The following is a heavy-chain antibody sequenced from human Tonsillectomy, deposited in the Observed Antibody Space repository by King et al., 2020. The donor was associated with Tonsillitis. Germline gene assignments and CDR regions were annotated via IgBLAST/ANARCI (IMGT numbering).Heavy chain of an antibody. CDR3: VKGGYCSSTSCKGYFDS. CDR2: VSSNGGST. D-gene: IGHD2-2*03. V-gene: IGHV3-64D*06. Sequence: VQLVESGGGLVQPGGSLRLSCSASGFTFSSYAMHWVRQAPGRGLEYVSAVSSNGGSTYYADSVKGRFTISRDNSKNTLYLQMSSPRAEDTAVYYCVKGGYCSSTSCKGYFDSWGQGPLVIVSS. J-gene: IGHJ4*02. CDR1: GFTFSSYA.